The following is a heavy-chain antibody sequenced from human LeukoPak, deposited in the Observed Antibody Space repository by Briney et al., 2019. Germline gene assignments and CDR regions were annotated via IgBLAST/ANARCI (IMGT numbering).Heavy chain of an antibody. CDR2: IYYSGAT. J-gene: IGHJ3*02. V-gene: IGHV4-38-2*02. CDR3: ARDLGTAAAGVAFDI. CDR1: GYSLSSGYY. D-gene: IGHD6-13*01. Sequence: SGTLSLTCTVSGYSLSSGYYWGWIRQPSGKGLEWLGNIYYSGATYYNPSVESRVTSAVVTAKNQFSLNLNSVTGEDPVVYYGARDLGTAAAGVAFDIWGQGTMVTVSS.